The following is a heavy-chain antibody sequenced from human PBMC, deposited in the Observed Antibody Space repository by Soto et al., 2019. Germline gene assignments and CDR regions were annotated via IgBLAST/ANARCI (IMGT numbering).Heavy chain of an antibody. D-gene: IGHD6-19*01. Sequence: VQLVESGGGVVQPGRSLRLSCAASGFTFSDYAMHWVRQAPGKRLEWVAVVSHDGRNTHYADSVKGRFTISRDSSKNTVSLEMTSLRAEETAVYYCAKGGRQWLVTSDFNYWGRGALVTVSS. CDR1: GFTFSDYA. V-gene: IGHV3-30*18. J-gene: IGHJ4*02. CDR2: VSHDGRNT. CDR3: AKGGRQWLVTSDFNY.